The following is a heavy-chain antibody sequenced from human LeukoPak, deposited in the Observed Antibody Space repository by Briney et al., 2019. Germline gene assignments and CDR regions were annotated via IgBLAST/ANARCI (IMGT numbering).Heavy chain of an antibody. V-gene: IGHV4-31*03. CDR2: IYYSGST. Sequence: SETLSLTCTVSGGSISSGGYYWSWIRQHPGKGLEWIGSIYYSGSTYYNPSLKSRVAISVGTSTNQFSLKLSSVTAADTAVYYCARGGLRLGELPPDYWGQGTLVTVSS. CDR1: GGSISSGGYY. D-gene: IGHD3-16*01. J-gene: IGHJ4*02. CDR3: ARGGLRLGELPPDY.